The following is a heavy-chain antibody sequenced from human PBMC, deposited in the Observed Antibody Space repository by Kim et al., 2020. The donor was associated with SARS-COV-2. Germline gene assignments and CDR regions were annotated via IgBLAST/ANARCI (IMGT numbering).Heavy chain of an antibody. CDR3: ARDSLVRGVIITSNFDY. CDR2: INPSGGST. Sequence: ASVKVSCKASGYTFTSYYMHWVRQAPGQGLEWMGIINPSGGSTSYAQKFQGRVTMTRDTSTSTVYMELSSLRSEDTAVYYCARDSLVRGVIITSNFDYWGQGTLVTVSS. J-gene: IGHJ4*02. CDR1: GYTFTSYY. D-gene: IGHD3-10*01. V-gene: IGHV1-46*01.